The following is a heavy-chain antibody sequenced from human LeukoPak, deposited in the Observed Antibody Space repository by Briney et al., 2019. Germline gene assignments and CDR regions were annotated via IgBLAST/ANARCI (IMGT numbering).Heavy chain of an antibody. CDR1: GFTLSSSW. V-gene: IGHV3-74*01. CDR2: VSPDGNLA. CDR3: ARDLSFSPDH. J-gene: IGHJ4*02. Sequence: AGGSLRLSCAGSGFTLSSSWMHWVRQAPGKGPVWVAHVSPDGNLANYADSVKGRFIISRDNAKNTLFLQMNSPRAEDTAVYYCARDLSFSPDHWGQGTLVTVSS.